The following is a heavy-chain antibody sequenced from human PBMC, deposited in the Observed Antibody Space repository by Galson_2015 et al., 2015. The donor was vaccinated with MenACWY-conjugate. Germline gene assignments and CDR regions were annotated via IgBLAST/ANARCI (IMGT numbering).Heavy chain of an antibody. CDR1: GFTVDKYG. CDR2: ISGVGTA. Sequence: SLRLSCAASGFTVDKYGMAWVRQAPGRGLEWVSAISGVGTAYYAGSVKGRFNISRDNSKNTMNLPMNSLRVDDTAVYYCAKEGFCSGSTCYFYDFWGRGTLVTVSS. J-gene: IGHJ4*02. V-gene: IGHV3-23*01. CDR3: AKEGFCSGSTCYFYDF. D-gene: IGHD2-15*01.